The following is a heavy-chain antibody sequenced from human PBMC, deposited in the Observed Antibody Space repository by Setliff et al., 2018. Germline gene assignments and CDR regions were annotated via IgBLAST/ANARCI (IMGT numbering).Heavy chain of an antibody. D-gene: IGHD3-22*01. CDR2: INPNSGGT. CDR1: GHTFTGYY. Sequence: ASVKVSCKASGHTFTGYYMHWVRQAPGQGLEWMGWINPNSGGTNYAQKFQGWVTMTRDTSISTAYMELSRLRSDDTAVYYCAREYYYDSHAFDIWGQGTMVTVSS. J-gene: IGHJ3*02. CDR3: AREYYYDSHAFDI. V-gene: IGHV1-2*04.